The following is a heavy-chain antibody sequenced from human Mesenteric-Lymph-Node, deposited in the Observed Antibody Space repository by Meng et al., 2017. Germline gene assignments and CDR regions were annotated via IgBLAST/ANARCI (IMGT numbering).Heavy chain of an antibody. V-gene: IGHV3-48*03. CDR2: IGTSGSPI. Sequence: GESLKISCAASGFTFTSYEMNWVRQAPGKGLEWVSHIGTSGSPIYYADSVKGRFTISRDNAKNTLYLQMNSLRAEDTAVYYCARDRRIKAFDIWGQGTMVTVSS. J-gene: IGHJ3*02. CDR1: GFTFTSYE. D-gene: IGHD1-14*01. CDR3: ARDRRIKAFDI.